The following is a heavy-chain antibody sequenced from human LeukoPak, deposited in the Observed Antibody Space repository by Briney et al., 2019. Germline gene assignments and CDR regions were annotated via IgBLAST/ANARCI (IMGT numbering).Heavy chain of an antibody. CDR3: ARAVQLERPPPLIGYYYMDI. D-gene: IGHD1-1*01. V-gene: IGHV4-59*01. Sequence: PSETLSLTCTVSGGSISSYYWSWIRQPPGKGLEWIGYIYYSGSTNYNPSLKSRVTISVDTSKNLFSLKLSSVTAADTAVYYCARAVQLERPPPLIGYYYMDIWGKGTTVTVSS. CDR2: IYYSGST. CDR1: GGSISSYY. J-gene: IGHJ6*03.